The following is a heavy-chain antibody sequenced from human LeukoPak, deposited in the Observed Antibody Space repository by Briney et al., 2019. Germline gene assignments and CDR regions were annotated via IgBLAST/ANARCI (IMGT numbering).Heavy chain of an antibody. V-gene: IGHV1-2*02. Sequence: ASVKVSCKASGYTFTGYYMHWVRQAPGQGLEWMGWINPNSGGTNYAQKFQGRVTMTRDTSISTAYMELRSLRSDDTAVYYCAREGRTRGHWFDPWGQGTLVTVSS. D-gene: IGHD3-10*01. CDR2: INPNSGGT. J-gene: IGHJ5*02. CDR1: GYTFTGYY. CDR3: AREGRTRGHWFDP.